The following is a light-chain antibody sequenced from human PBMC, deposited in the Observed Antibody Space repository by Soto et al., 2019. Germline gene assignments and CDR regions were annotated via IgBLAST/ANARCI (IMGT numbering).Light chain of an antibody. CDR2: EGS. Sequence: QSALTQPASVSGSPGQSITISCTGTSSDVGSYNLVSWYQQHPGKAPKLMIYEGSKRPSGVSNRFSGSKSGNTASLTISGLQAEDEADYYCCSYAGSFTHVVFGGGTMLTVL. J-gene: IGLJ2*01. CDR1: SSDVGSYNL. CDR3: CSYAGSFTHVV. V-gene: IGLV2-23*01.